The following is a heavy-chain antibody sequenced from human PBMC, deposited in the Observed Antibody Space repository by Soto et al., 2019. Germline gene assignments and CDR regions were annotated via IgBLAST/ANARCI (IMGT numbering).Heavy chain of an antibody. CDR2: ISGAGGSI. J-gene: IGHJ4*02. V-gene: IGHV3-23*01. CDR1: GFTFSDDS. CDR3: AKILGDKWSTYVFHF. Sequence: EVPLLESGGGLVQPGGSQRISCAVYGFTFSDDSMSWVRQDPGKGLEWVSGISGAGGSIYYADSVKGRFTISRDNSRNRLFLQMNSRRVEDTAVYYCAKILGDKWSTYVFHFWGQGTLVSVSS. D-gene: IGHD1-26*01.